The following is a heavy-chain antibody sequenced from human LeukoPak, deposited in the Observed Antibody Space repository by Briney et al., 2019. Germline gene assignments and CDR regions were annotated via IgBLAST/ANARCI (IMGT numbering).Heavy chain of an antibody. CDR3: ARSMVRGVAKGDFDY. CDR1: GGSISSYY. Sequence: SETLSLTCTVSGGSISSYYWSWIRQPPGKGLEWIGYIYTSGSTNYNPSLKSRVTISVDTSKNQFSLKLSSVTAADTAVYYCARSMVRGVAKGDFDYWGQGTLVTVSS. V-gene: IGHV4-4*09. D-gene: IGHD3-10*01. J-gene: IGHJ4*02. CDR2: IYTSGST.